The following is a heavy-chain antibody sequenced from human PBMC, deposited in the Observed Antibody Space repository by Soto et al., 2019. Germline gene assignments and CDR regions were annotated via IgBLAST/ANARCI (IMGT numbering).Heavy chain of an antibody. Sequence: PGESLKISCKGSGYSFTSYWIGWVRQMPGKGLEWMGIIYPGDSDTRYSPSFQGQVTISADKSISTAYLQWSSLKASDTAMYYSARRGGDIVVVPAAMRVLYGMDVMGQTTTVTVSS. CDR2: IYPGDSDT. D-gene: IGHD2-2*01. CDR1: GYSFTSYW. CDR3: ARRGGDIVVVPAAMRVLYGMDV. J-gene: IGHJ6*02. V-gene: IGHV5-51*01.